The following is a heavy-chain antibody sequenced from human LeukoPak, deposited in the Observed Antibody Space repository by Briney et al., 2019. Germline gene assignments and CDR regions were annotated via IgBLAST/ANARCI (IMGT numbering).Heavy chain of an antibody. J-gene: IGHJ4*02. V-gene: IGHV4-30-4*01. CDR3: ASVSVWELATHPGGSFDY. Sequence: SETLSLTCTVSGGLISRIEYYWSWIRQSPVKGLEWVGHIYHTGTTLYSPHLNNRLTVSVDSSRNQFSLTLNSVTAADTAVYYCASVSVWELATHPGGSFDYWGRGILVTVSS. D-gene: IGHD1-26*01. CDR1: GGLISRIEYY. CDR2: IYHTGTT.